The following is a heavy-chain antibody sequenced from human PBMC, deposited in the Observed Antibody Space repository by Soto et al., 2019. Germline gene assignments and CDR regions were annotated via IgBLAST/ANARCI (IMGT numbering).Heavy chain of an antibody. V-gene: IGHV1-58*02. Sequence: SVKVSCKASGFTFTSSAMQWVRQARGQRLEWIGWIVVGSGNTNYAQKFQERVTITRDMSTSTAYMELSSLRSEDTAVYYCAADANPMRDYYYYYYMDVWGKGTTVTVSS. J-gene: IGHJ6*03. CDR3: AADANPMRDYYYYYYMDV. CDR2: IVVGSGNT. D-gene: IGHD2-15*01. CDR1: GFTFTSSA.